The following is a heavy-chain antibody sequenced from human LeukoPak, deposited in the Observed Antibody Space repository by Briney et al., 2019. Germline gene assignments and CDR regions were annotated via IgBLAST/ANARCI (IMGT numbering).Heavy chain of an antibody. CDR1: GYTLTSYD. V-gene: IGHV1-8*01. J-gene: IGHJ5*02. CDR3: ARGRRSSGYRRTNWFDP. CDR2: MNPNSGNT. Sequence: ASVKVSCKASGYTLTSYDINWVRQATGQGLEWMGWMNPNSGNTGYAQKFQGRVTMTRDTSISTAYMELSSLRSEDTAVYYCARGRRSSGYRRTNWFDPWGQGTLVIVSS. D-gene: IGHD6-19*01.